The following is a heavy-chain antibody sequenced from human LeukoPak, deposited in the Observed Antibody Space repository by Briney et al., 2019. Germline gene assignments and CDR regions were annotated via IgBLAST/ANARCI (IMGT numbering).Heavy chain of an antibody. Sequence: PSETLSLTCTVSGGSITNYYWSWIRQPAGKGLEWIGRIYTSGSTNYNPSLKSRVTMSVDTSKNQFSLKLSSVTAADTAVYYCARSGTMVRGVIITPFNWFDPWGQGTLVTVSS. J-gene: IGHJ5*02. CDR2: IYTSGST. CDR3: ARSGTMVRGVIITPFNWFDP. V-gene: IGHV4-4*07. D-gene: IGHD3-10*01. CDR1: GGSITNYY.